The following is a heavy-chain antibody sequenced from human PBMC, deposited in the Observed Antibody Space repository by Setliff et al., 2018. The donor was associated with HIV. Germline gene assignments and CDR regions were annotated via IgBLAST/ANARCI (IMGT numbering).Heavy chain of an antibody. CDR1: GFTFSDYY. V-gene: IGHV1-2*02. J-gene: IGHJ6*03. CDR3: ARDRAYCSSGSCYRPLVYYFYYMDV. Sequence: GASVKVSCKASGFTFSDYYMHWVRQAPGQGLEWMGWVRPYNADKNYAQKFQGRVTMTSDTSISTAYLGLSGLTSDDTAIYYCARDRAYCSSGSCYRPLVYYFYYMDVWGTGTTVTVSS. CDR2: VRPYNADK. D-gene: IGHD2-15*01.